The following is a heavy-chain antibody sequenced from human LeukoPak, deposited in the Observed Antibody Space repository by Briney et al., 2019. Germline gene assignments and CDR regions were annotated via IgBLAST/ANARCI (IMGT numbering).Heavy chain of an antibody. CDR2: TNHSGST. Sequence: SETLSLTCAVYGGSFSGYYWSWIRQPPGKGLEWIGETNHSGSTNYNPSLKSRVTISVDTSKNQFSLKLSSVTAADTAVYYCARSNYGGTYWYFDLWGRGTLVTVSS. V-gene: IGHV4-34*01. D-gene: IGHD4-17*01. CDR3: ARSNYGGTYWYFDL. CDR1: GGSFSGYY. J-gene: IGHJ2*01.